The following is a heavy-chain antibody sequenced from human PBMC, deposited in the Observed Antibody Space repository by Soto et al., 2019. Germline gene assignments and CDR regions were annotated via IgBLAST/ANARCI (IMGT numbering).Heavy chain of an antibody. CDR1: GGTISSYA. CDR2: IIPIFGTA. D-gene: IGHD2-2*01. V-gene: IGHV1-69*12. Sequence: QVQLVQSGAEVKKPGSSVKVSCKASGGTISSYAITWVRQAPGQGLEWMGGIIPIFGTANYAQKFQGRVTITAGESTSTAYMELSSLRSVATAVYYCASRNQLLTSYGMDVWGQGTTVTVSS. J-gene: IGHJ6*02. CDR3: ASRNQLLTSYGMDV.